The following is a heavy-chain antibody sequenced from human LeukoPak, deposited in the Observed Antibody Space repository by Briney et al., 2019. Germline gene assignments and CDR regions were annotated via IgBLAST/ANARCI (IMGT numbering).Heavy chain of an antibody. CDR1: GFTFSSYA. V-gene: IGHV3-23*01. J-gene: IGHJ4*02. CDR3: AKNYYEGSGPFDF. CDR2: ISSSGGST. D-gene: IGHD3-22*01. Sequence: GGSLRLSCAASGFTFSSYAMSWVRQAPGKGLEWVSVISSSGGSTYYADSVKGRSTISRDNSKNTLYLQMNSLRAEDTAVYYCAKNYYEGSGPFDFWGQGTLVTVSS.